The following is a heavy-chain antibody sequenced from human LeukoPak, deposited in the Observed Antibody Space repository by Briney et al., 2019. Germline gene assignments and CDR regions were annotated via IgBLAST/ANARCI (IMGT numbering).Heavy chain of an antibody. CDR1: GGSFSGYY. CDR3: ASGNVYPYYYYYMDV. Sequence: PSETLSLTCAVYGGSFSGYYWSWIRQPPGKGLEWVGEINHSGSTNYNPSVKSRVTISVCTAKYQFSLKLSSVTAADTAVYYCASGNVYPYYYYYMDVWGKGTTVTVSS. J-gene: IGHJ6*03. D-gene: IGHD5/OR15-5a*01. V-gene: IGHV4-34*01. CDR2: INHSGST.